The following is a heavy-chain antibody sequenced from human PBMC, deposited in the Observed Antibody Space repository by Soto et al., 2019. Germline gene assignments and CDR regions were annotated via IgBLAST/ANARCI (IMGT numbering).Heavy chain of an antibody. CDR3: AQSPVEGSETGSNGFDP. J-gene: IGHJ5*02. CDR1: GFSLSTSGVG. Sequence: QITLKESGPTLVTPTQTLTLTCTCSGFSLSTSGVGVGWIRQPPGKAPEWLALIYWDDDKRYNPSLKSRLTITKDTSKNQVVLTMTNMDPVDTATYYCAQSPVEGSETGSNGFDPWCQGTLVTVSS. CDR2: IYWDDDK. V-gene: IGHV2-5*02. D-gene: IGHD2-15*01.